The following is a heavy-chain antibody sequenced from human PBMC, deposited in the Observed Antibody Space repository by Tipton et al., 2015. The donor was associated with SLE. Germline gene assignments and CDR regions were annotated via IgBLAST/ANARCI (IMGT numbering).Heavy chain of an antibody. CDR1: GYTFTGYY. V-gene: IGHV1-2*02. CDR3: AGSRSIAVAGLYFDY. D-gene: IGHD6-19*01. CDR2: INPNSGGT. Sequence: QSGPEVKKPGASVKVSCKASGYTFTGYYMHWVRQAPGQGLEWMGWINPNSGGTNYAQKFQGRVTMTRDTSISTAYMELSRLRSDDTAVYYCAGSRSIAVAGLYFDYWGQGTLVTVSS. J-gene: IGHJ4*02.